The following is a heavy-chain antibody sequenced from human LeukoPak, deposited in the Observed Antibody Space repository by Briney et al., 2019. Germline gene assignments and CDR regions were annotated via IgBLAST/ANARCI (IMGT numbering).Heavy chain of an antibody. V-gene: IGHV4-38-2*02. CDR2: IYHSGST. D-gene: IGHD2-2*01. Sequence: KASETLSLTCTVSGYSISSGYYWGWIRQPPGKGLEWIGSIYHSGSTYYNPSLKSRVTISVDTSKNQFSLKLSSVTAADTAVYYCARAMPDAFDIWGQGTMVTVSS. CDR1: GYSISSGYY. J-gene: IGHJ3*02. CDR3: ARAMPDAFDI.